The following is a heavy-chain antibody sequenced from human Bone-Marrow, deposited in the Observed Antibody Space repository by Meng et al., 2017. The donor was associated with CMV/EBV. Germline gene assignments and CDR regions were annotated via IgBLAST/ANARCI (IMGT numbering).Heavy chain of an antibody. D-gene: IGHD3-22*01. CDR1: GFPLSSYE. CDR2: ISSSGSTI. V-gene: IGHV3-48*03. Sequence: GGSLKISCAASGFPLSSYEMNWVRRAPGKGLEWVSYISSSGSTIYYAGSVKGRFTISRDNAKNTLYLQMNSLRAEDTAVYHCARRPNYYDSSGYYSHTYSNYYCMDVWGQGTTVTVSS. J-gene: IGHJ6*02. CDR3: ARRPNYYDSSGYYSHTYSNYYCMDV.